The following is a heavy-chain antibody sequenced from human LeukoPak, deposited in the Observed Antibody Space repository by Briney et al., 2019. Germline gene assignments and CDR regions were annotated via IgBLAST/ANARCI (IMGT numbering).Heavy chain of an antibody. CDR3: AREGVIYYYGSGTYEGFDP. CDR2: IYTSGNT. CDR1: GGSISSDNYF. V-gene: IGHV4-61*02. Sequence: PSETLSLTCTVSGGSISSDNYFWSWIRQPAGKGLEWIGRIYTSGNTNYNPSLKSRVTISVDTSKNQFSLKLSSVTAADMAVYYCAREGVIYYYGSGTYEGFDPWGQGTLVTVST. J-gene: IGHJ5*02. D-gene: IGHD3-10*01.